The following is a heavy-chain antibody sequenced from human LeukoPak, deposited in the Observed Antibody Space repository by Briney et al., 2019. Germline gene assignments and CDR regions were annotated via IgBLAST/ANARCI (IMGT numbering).Heavy chain of an antibody. CDR3: ARGPVLLWFGEYFDY. D-gene: IGHD3-10*01. J-gene: IGHJ4*02. CDR2: INHSGST. V-gene: IGHV4-34*01. Sequence: SETLSLTCAVYGGSFSGYYWSWIRQPPGKGLEWIGEINHSGSTNYNPSLKSRVTISVDTSKNQFSLKLSSVTAADTAVYYCARGPVLLWFGEYFDYGGQGTLVTVSS. CDR1: GGSFSGYY.